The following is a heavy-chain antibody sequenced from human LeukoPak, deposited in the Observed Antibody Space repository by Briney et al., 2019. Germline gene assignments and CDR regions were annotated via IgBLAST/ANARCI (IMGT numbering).Heavy chain of an antibody. CDR2: ISAYNGNT. V-gene: IGHV1-18*01. Sequence: GASVKVSCKASGYTFTSYGISWVRQAPGQGLEWMGWISAYNGNTNYAQKLQGRVTMTTDTSTSTAYMELRSLRSDDTAVYYCATPGGRLKLELPGYWGQGTLVTVSS. D-gene: IGHD1-7*01. J-gene: IGHJ4*02. CDR3: ATPGGRLKLELPGY. CDR1: GYTFTSYG.